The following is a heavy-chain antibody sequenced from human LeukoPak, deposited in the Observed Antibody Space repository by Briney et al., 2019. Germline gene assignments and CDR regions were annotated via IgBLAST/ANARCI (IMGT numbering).Heavy chain of an antibody. CDR3: ARGKSRGSHIDY. D-gene: IGHD1-26*01. CDR2: IYESGST. Sequence: SETLSLTCTVSGYSISSGYYWGWIRPPPGKGLEWIGSIYESGSTYYNPSLKSRVTISVDTSKNQFSLRMNSVTAADTAVYYCARGKSRGSHIDYWGQGTPVTVSS. J-gene: IGHJ4*02. V-gene: IGHV4-38-2*02. CDR1: GYSISSGYY.